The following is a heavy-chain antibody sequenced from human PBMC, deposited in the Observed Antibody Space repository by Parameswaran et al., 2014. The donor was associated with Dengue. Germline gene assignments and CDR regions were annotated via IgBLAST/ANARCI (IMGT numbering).Heavy chain of an antibody. CDR3: AEDQAGLYYDTSAYNSDHYYYMDV. V-gene: IGHV3-23*01. Sequence: VRQMPGKGLEWVSGISGSGGSTYSADSVKGRFTVSRDSSKDTLYLQMKSLRTEDTAVYYCAEDQAGLYYDTSAYNSDHYYYMDVWGKGTTVTVSS. J-gene: IGHJ6*03. D-gene: IGHD3-22*01. CDR2: ISGSGGST.